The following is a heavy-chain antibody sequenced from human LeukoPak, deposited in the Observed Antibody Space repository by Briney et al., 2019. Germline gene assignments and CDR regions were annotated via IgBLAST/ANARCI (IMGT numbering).Heavy chain of an antibody. CDR2: INPNSGGT. V-gene: IGHV1-2*02. D-gene: IGHD2-2*01. CDR3: ARRGCSTSCYGPDY. Sequence: GASVKVSCKASGYTFTGYYIHWVRQAPGQGLEWMGWINPNSGGTNYAQKFQGRVTMTRDTSISTAYMELSSLRSDDTAVYYCARRGCSTSCYGPDYWGQGILVTVSS. CDR1: GYTFTGYY. J-gene: IGHJ4*02.